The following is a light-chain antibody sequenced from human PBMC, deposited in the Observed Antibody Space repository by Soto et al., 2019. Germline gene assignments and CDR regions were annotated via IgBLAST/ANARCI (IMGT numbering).Light chain of an antibody. Sequence: QPGVTQDPSLTLSPGRTVTLTCVSSTGPVTSGHFPYLFQQKPGQAPRTLIYDTSNKHSWTPARFSGSLLGGKAALTLLGAQPEDEAEYYCLLSYSGSYVFGTGTKVTVL. V-gene: IGLV7-46*02. J-gene: IGLJ1*01. CDR2: DTS. CDR3: LLSYSGSYV. CDR1: TGPVTSGHF.